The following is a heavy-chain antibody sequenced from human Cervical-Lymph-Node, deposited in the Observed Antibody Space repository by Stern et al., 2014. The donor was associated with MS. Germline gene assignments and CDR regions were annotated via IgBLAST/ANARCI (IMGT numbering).Heavy chain of an antibody. J-gene: IGHJ4*02. Sequence: VQLVESGTEVKKPGASVLVSCKASGYTFTTYGITWVRQAPGQGLEWMGWISANSGNTKYGQKFKDRVTMTRDTTTGTAYMEVRSLRSEDTAVYYCARDKMHAFDYWGQGTQVTVPS. D-gene: IGHD2-8*01. V-gene: IGHV1-18*01. CDR3: ARDKMHAFDY. CDR1: GYTFTTYG. CDR2: ISANSGNT.